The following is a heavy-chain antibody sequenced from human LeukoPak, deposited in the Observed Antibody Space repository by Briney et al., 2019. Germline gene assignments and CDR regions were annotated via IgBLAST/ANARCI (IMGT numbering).Heavy chain of an antibody. V-gene: IGHV3-23*01. CDR3: LDDYGDYGANPDDY. J-gene: IGHJ4*02. CDR2: ISGSGGST. CDR1: GFTFSSYA. Sequence: GGSLRLSCAASGFTFSSYAMSWVRQAPGKGLEWVSAISGSGGSTYYADSVKGRFTISRDNSKNTLYLQMNSLRAEDTAVYYCLDDYGDYGANPDDYWGQGTLVTVSS. D-gene: IGHD4-17*01.